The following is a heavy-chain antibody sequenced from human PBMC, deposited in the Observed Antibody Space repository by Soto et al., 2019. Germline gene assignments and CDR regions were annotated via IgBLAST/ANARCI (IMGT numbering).Heavy chain of an antibody. V-gene: IGHV1-8*01. CDR1: GYTFTSYD. CDR3: ARSGQVGNWFAP. J-gene: IGHJ5*02. CDR2: MNPNSGNT. D-gene: IGHD3-3*01. Sequence: QVQLVQSGAEVKKPGASVKVSCKASGYTFTSYDINWVRQATGQGLEWMGWMNPNSGNTGYAQKFQGRVTMNRNTSITTAYMELSRLRSEDTAVYYCARSGQVGNWFAPWGQGTLVTVSS.